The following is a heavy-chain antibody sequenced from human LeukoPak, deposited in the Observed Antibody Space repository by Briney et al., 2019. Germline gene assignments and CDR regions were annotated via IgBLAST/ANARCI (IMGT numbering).Heavy chain of an antibody. V-gene: IGHV3-49*03. Sequence: SLRLSCITSGFTFGDYGMSWFRQAPGKGLEWVSFIRSRTYGATTLYAASVKGRFIVSRDDSKSITYLQMNNLTIEDTAVYYCSKAVRPLRYSGMDVWGQGTTVTVSS. CDR2: IRSRTYGATT. CDR3: SKAVRPLRYSGMDV. CDR1: GFTFGDYG. J-gene: IGHJ6*02. D-gene: IGHD6-6*01.